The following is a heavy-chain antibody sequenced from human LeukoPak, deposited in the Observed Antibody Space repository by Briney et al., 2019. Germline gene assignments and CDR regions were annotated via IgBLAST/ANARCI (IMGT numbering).Heavy chain of an antibody. CDR3: AKDRSLDGGDSGGYFDY. CDR2: ISGSGGTT. D-gene: IGHD4-23*01. V-gene: IGHV3-23*01. J-gene: IGHJ4*02. Sequence: PGGSLRLSCAASGFTFTSYAMSWVRQAPGMVRECCSVISGSGGTTYYAGSVKGRFTISRDNSKNALYLQMNSLRAEDTAVYYCAKDRSLDGGDSGGYFDYWGRGTLVSVSS. CDR1: GFTFTSYA.